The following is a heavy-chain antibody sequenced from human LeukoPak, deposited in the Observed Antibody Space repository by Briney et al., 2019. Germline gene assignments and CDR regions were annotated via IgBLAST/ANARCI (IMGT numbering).Heavy chain of an antibody. CDR2: ISSSSTII. CDR3: AKGRVGANGYYYYGMDV. J-gene: IGHJ6*02. CDR1: GFTFSSHS. Sequence: GGSLRLSCAASGFTFSSHSMNWVRQTPGKGLEWISYISSSSTIIHYADSVKGRFTISRDDAKNSLYLQMNSLRTEDTAVYYCAKGRVGANGYYYYGMDVWGQGTTVTVSS. V-gene: IGHV3-48*01. D-gene: IGHD1-26*01.